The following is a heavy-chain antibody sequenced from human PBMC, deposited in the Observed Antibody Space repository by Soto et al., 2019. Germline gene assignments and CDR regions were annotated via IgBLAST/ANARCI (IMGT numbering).Heavy chain of an antibody. CDR1: GGTFSSYA. D-gene: IGHD3-3*01. CDR3: AVRLTFWSGRYNWFDP. V-gene: IGHV1-69*06. CDR2: IIPIFGTA. Sequence: SVKVSCKASGGTFSSYAISWVRQAPGQGLEWMGGIIPIFGTANYAQKFQGRVTITADKSTSTAYMELSSLRSEDTAVYYCAVRLTFWSGRYNWFDPWGQGTLVTVSS. J-gene: IGHJ5*02.